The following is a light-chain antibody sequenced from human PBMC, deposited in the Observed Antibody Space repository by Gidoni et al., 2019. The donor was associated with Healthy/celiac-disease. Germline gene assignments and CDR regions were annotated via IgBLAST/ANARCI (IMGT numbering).Light chain of an antibody. CDR2: AAS. CDR3: QQSYSTPFT. V-gene: IGKV1-39*01. CDR1: QSISSY. Sequence: QMTQSPSSLSASVGDRVTITCRASQSISSYLNWYQQKPGKAPKLLIYAASSVQSGVPSRFSGSGSGTDFTLTISSLQPEDFATYYCQQSYSTPFTFGPGTKVDIK. J-gene: IGKJ3*01.